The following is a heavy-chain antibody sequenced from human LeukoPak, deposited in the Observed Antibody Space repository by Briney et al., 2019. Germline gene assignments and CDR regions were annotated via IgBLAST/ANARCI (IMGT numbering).Heavy chain of an antibody. V-gene: IGHV3-30*03. CDR3: ATSMTTVVNPFDY. J-gene: IGHJ4*02. Sequence: AGGSLRLSCAASGFTFSLSGMHWIRQAPGKGLEWLAVISYDGTTKYYADSVKDRFTISRDNFENTLYLQMNSLGDEDTAVYYCATSMTTVVNPFDYWGQGTPATVSP. CDR2: ISYDGTTK. D-gene: IGHD4-17*01. CDR1: GFTFSLSG.